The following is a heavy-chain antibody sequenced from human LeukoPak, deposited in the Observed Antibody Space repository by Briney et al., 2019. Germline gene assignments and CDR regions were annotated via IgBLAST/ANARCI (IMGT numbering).Heavy chain of an antibody. Sequence: ASVKVSCKASGYTFTSFGISWVRQAPGQGLEWMGWINTYNGDTKYAQKVQGRVTMTTDTSTSTAYMEVRSLRSDDTAVYYCARDLVHHRLLATGYNWFDPWGQGTLVTVSS. J-gene: IGHJ5*02. CDR2: INTYNGDT. V-gene: IGHV1-18*01. CDR1: GYTFTSFG. D-gene: IGHD3-9*01. CDR3: ARDLVHHRLLATGYNWFDP.